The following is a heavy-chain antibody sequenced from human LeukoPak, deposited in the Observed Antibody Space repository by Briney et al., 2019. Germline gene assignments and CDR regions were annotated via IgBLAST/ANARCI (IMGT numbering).Heavy chain of an antibody. V-gene: IGHV3-30*04. J-gene: IGHJ4*02. CDR3: ARGDTGSRWPNFDY. CDR2: ISYDGAIK. Sequence: PGGSLRLSCAASGFTFSTYIMHWVRQAPGKGLEWVAVISYDGAIKYYADSVKGRFTISRDNSKNTLYLQMNTLRGEDTAVYYCARGDTGSRWPNFDYWGQGTLVTDSS. D-gene: IGHD6-13*01. CDR1: GFTFSTYI.